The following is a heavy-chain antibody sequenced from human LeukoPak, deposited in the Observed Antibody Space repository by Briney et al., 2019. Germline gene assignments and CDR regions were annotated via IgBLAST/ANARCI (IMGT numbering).Heavy chain of an antibody. D-gene: IGHD3-3*01. CDR3: VRAGRFLEWLPIIDAFDI. V-gene: IGHV3-11*01. CDR2: IIADTSTT. CDR1: GFIFTDYY. Sequence: GGSLRLSCVASGFIFTDYYMAWIRQAPGKGLEWGSYIIADTSTTFYANSVKGRFTISRDTSKRSLSLQMDSLRAEDTAVYYCVRAGRFLEWLPIIDAFDIWGQGTTVIVSS. J-gene: IGHJ3*02.